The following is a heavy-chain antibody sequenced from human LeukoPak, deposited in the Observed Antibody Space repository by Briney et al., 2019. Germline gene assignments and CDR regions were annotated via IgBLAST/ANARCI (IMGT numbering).Heavy chain of an antibody. CDR2: ISGSGGST. J-gene: IGHJ4*02. D-gene: IGHD3-22*01. Sequence: GGSLRLSCAASGFTFSSYAMSWVRQAPGKGLEWVSAISGSGGSTYYADSVKGRFTISRDNSKNTLYLQMNSLRDEDTAVYYCAKSPYYDASGYYREYYFDYWGQGTLVTVSS. V-gene: IGHV3-23*01. CDR3: AKSPYYDASGYYREYYFDY. CDR1: GFTFSSYA.